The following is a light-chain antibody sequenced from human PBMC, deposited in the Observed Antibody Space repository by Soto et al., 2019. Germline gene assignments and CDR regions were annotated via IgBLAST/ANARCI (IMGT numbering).Light chain of an antibody. CDR2: GAS. J-gene: IGKJ1*01. Sequence: EIVLTQSPGTLSLSPGERATLSCRASQSISSSSLVWYQQKPGQAPRLLIYGASSRATGIPDRFSGSGSGTDFTLTISSLEPEDFVVYFCHHCGGSQPFGQGTKVETK. V-gene: IGKV3-20*01. CDR1: QSISSSS. CDR3: HHCGGSQP.